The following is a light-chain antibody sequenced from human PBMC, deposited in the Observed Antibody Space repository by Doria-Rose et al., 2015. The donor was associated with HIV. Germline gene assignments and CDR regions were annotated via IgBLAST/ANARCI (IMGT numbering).Light chain of an antibody. CDR2: RAS. J-gene: IGKJ2*01. CDR1: QGIGSD. Sequence: TQSPATLSVSPGVRATLSCRASQGIGSDLAWYQQKPGQAPRLLIYRASIRATGIPPRFTGGGSGTEFTLTISSLQTEDFAVYFCQQYSQWPPYTFGQGTKLEVK. V-gene: IGKV3-15*01. CDR3: QQYSQWPPYT.